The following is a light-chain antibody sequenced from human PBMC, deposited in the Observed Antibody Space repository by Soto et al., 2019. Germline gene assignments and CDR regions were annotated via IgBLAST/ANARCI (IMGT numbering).Light chain of an antibody. Sequence: DIQMTQSPSTLSASVGERVTITCRASQSVSNWLAWYQHKPGKAPKLLIYDVSSLESGVPSRFSGSGSGTEFILTISSLQPDDFATYYCQQYDSYSWTFVQGTKVDIK. CDR1: QSVSNW. J-gene: IGKJ1*01. V-gene: IGKV1-5*01. CDR3: QQYDSYSWT. CDR2: DVS.